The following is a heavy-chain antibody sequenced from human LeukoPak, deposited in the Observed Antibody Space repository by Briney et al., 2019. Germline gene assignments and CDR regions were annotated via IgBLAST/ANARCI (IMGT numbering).Heavy chain of an antibody. Sequence: GASVKVSCKVSGYTLTELSMHWVRQAPGKGLEWMGGLDPEDGETIYAQKFQGRVTMTEDTSTDTAYMELSSLRSEDTAVYYCATGPIAAAGTGYFDLWGRGTLVTVSS. CDR2: LDPEDGET. CDR1: GYTLTELS. D-gene: IGHD6-13*01. J-gene: IGHJ2*01. V-gene: IGHV1-24*01. CDR3: ATGPIAAAGTGYFDL.